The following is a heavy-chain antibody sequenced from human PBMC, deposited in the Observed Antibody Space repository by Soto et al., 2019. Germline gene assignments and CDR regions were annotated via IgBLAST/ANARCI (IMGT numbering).Heavy chain of an antibody. J-gene: IGHJ5*02. CDR3: ATFPSGSYCWTYNWFDP. CDR1: GFTFSSYA. CDR2: ISGSGGST. V-gene: IGHV3-23*01. D-gene: IGHD1-26*01. Sequence: EVQLLESGGGLVQPGGSLRLSCAASGFTFSSYAMSWVRQAPGKGLEWVSAISGSGGSTYYADSVKGRFTISRDNSKNTLYLQMNSLIAEDTAVYYCATFPSGSYCWTYNWFDPWGHGTLVTVSS.